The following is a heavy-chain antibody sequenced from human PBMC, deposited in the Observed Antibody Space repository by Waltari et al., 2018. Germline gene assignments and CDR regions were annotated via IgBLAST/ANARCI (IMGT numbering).Heavy chain of an antibody. Sequence: QVQLVQSGAEVKKPGASVKVSCQASGYTFTGYYMHWVRQAAGQGLEWMGWINPNSGGTNYAQKCQGRVTMTRDTSISTAYMELSRLRSDDTAVYYCARDVGAGPGYYYGMDVWGQGTTVTVSS. D-gene: IGHD1-26*01. CDR1: GYTFTGYY. V-gene: IGHV1-2*02. CDR2: INPNSGGT. J-gene: IGHJ6*02. CDR3: ARDVGAGPGYYYGMDV.